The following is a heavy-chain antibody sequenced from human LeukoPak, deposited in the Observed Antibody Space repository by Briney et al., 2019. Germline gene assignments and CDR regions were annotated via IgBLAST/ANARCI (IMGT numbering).Heavy chain of an antibody. D-gene: IGHD3-22*01. CDR2: INPNSGGT. CDR1: GYTFTGYY. CDR3: ARELHYYDSSGYIRSES. J-gene: IGHJ4*02. V-gene: IGHV1-2*02. Sequence: EASVKVSCKASGYTFTGYYMHWGRQAPGQGLEWMGWINPNSGGTNYAQKFQGRVTMTRDTSISTAYMELSRLRSDDTAVYYCARELHYYDSSGYIRSESWGQGTLVTVSS.